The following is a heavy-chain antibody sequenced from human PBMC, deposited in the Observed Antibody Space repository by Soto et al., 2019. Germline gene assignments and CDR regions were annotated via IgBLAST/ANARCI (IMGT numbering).Heavy chain of an antibody. CDR2: IYPGDSDT. V-gene: IGHV5-51*01. J-gene: IGHJ3*02. Sequence: GESLKISCKGSGYSFTSYWIGWVRQMPGKGLEWMGIIYPGDSDTRYSPSFQGQVTISADKSISTAYLQWSSLKASDTAMYYCARRIQLWLPKGLAFDIWGQGTMVTVSS. CDR3: ARRIQLWLPKGLAFDI. D-gene: IGHD5-18*01. CDR1: GYSFTSYW.